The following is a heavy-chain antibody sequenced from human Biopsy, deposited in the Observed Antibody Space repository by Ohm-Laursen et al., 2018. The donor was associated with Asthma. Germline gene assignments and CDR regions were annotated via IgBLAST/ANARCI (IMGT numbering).Heavy chain of an antibody. J-gene: IGHJ4*03. V-gene: IGHV3-23*03. CDR1: GFTFDDYA. D-gene: IGHD3-22*01. Sequence: GSLRLSCAASGFTFDDYAMHWVRQAPGKGLEWVSVIYSGGTSHTADSVRGRFTISRDYSKNTLYLQMHSLRAEDTAVYYCARGDSSNWSHYYFDYWGQGTTVTVSS. CDR3: ARGDSSNWSHYYFDY. CDR2: IYSGGTS.